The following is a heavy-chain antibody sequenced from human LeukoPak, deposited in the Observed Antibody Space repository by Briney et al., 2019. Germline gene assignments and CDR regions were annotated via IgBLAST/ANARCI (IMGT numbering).Heavy chain of an antibody. CDR3: ARSIPYSIAAAGPLASYYYMDV. Sequence: GASLKISCTASGYSFTNYWIGCVRPMAGKRQEWTRIIYPGDSDTRYSPSFQGQVTISADKSISTAYLQWSSLKASDTAMYYCARSIPYSIAAAGPLASYYYMDVWGKGTTVTVSS. CDR2: IYPGDSDT. D-gene: IGHD6-13*01. V-gene: IGHV5-51*01. J-gene: IGHJ6*03. CDR1: GYSFTNYW.